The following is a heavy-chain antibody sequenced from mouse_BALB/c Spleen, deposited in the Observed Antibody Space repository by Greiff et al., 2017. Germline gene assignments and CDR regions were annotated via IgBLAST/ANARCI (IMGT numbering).Heavy chain of an antibody. CDR3: TRSGTVSYYAMDY. CDR1: GYTFTSYY. D-gene: IGHD1-1*01. Sequence: VQLQQSGAELVKPGASVKLSCKASGYTFTSYYMYWVKQRPGQGLEWIGGINPSNGGTNFNEKFKSKATLTVDKSSSTAYMQLSSLTSEDSAVYYCTRSGTVSYYAMDYWGQGTSVTVSS. V-gene: IGHV1S81*02. J-gene: IGHJ4*01. CDR2: INPSNGGT.